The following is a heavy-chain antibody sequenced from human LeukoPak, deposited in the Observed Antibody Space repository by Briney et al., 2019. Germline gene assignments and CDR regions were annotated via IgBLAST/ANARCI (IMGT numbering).Heavy chain of an antibody. V-gene: IGHV3-23*01. CDR2: ISGSGGST. Sequence: GGSLRLSCAASGLTFSSYAMSWVRQAPGKGLEWVSAISGSGGSTYYADSVKGRFTISRDNSKNTLYLQMNSLRAEDTAVYYCAKDRTYYYDSSGYLLDYWGQGTLVTVSS. CDR1: GLTFSSYA. CDR3: AKDRTYYYDSSGYLLDY. D-gene: IGHD3-22*01. J-gene: IGHJ4*02.